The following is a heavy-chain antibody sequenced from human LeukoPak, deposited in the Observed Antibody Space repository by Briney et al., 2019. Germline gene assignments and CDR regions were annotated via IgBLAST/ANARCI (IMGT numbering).Heavy chain of an antibody. J-gene: IGHJ6*03. CDR2: IKQDGSEK. V-gene: IGHV3-7*03. CDR1: GFTFSSYA. D-gene: IGHD1-26*01. Sequence: AGGSLRLSCAASGFTFSSYAMSWVRQAPGKGLEWVANIKQDGSEKYYVNSVKGRFTISRDNAKNSLYLQMNSLRAEDTAVYYCAKNRGAGSHYYYHMNVWGKGTTVTVSS. CDR3: AKNRGAGSHYYYHMNV.